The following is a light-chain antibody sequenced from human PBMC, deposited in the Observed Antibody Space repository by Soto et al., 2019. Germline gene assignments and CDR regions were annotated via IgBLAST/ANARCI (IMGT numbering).Light chain of an antibody. J-gene: IGLJ1*01. V-gene: IGLV1-44*01. CDR1: TSNIGGNT. CDR3: ASWDDSLTGRLI. CDR2: SNH. Sequence: QSVLTQPPSVTGSPGQRVTISCSGGTSNIGGNTVTWYQQLPGAAPQLLIFSNHLRPSGVPDRFSGSKSGTSASLDISGLQSEDEADYFCASWDDSLTGRLIFGGGTKVTV.